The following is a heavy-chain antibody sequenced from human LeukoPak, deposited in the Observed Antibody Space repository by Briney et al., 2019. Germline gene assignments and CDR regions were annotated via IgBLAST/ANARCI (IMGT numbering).Heavy chain of an antibody. CDR2: IIPILGIA. CDR1: GGTFSSYA. J-gene: IGHJ4*02. D-gene: IGHD3-22*01. CDR3: ASEGSGYYSY. Sequence: GASVKVSCKASGGTFSSYAISWVRQAPGQGLEWMGRIIPILGIANYAQKFQGRVTITADKSTSTAYMELRSLRSDDTAVYYCASEGSGYYSYWGQGTLVTVSS. V-gene: IGHV1-69*04.